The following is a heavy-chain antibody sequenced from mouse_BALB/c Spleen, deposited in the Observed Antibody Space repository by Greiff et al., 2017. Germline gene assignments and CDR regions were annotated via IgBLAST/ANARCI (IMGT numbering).Heavy chain of an antibody. CDR3: ARWDYYGSTL. CDR2: IDPANGNT. J-gene: IGHJ2*01. CDR1: GFNIKDTY. V-gene: IGHV14-3*02. D-gene: IGHD1-1*01. Sequence: EVQVVESGAELVKPGASVKLSCTASGFNIKDTYMHWVKQRPEQGLEWIGRIDPANGNTKYDPKFQGKATITADTSSNSAYLQLSSLTSEDTAVYYCARWDYYGSTLWGQGTTRT.